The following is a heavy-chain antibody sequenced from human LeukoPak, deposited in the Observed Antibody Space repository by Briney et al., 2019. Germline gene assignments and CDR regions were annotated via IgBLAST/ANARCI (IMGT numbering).Heavy chain of an antibody. CDR3: ARSLLWFGELGSYFDY. CDR1: GYSFTSYW. D-gene: IGHD3-10*01. Sequence: GEPLKISCKGSGYSFTSYWIGWVRQMPGKGLEWMGVIYPGDSDTRYSPSFQGQVTISADKSISTAYLQWSSLKASDTAMYYCARSLLWFGELGSYFDYWGQGTLVTVSS. V-gene: IGHV5-51*01. CDR2: IYPGDSDT. J-gene: IGHJ4*02.